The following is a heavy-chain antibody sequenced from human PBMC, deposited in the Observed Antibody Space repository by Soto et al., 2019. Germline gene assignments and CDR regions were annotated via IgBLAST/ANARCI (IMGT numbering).Heavy chain of an antibody. Sequence: EVQLVESGGGLVKPGGSLRLSCAASGFTFSSYSMNWVRQAPGKRLEWVSSISSSSSYIYYADSVKGRFTISRDNAKNSLYLQMNSLRAEDTAVYYCAKGGPTFGGVPAYYFDYWGQGTLVTVSS. V-gene: IGHV3-21*01. D-gene: IGHD3-16*01. J-gene: IGHJ4*02. CDR2: ISSSSSYI. CDR1: GFTFSSYS. CDR3: AKGGPTFGGVPAYYFDY.